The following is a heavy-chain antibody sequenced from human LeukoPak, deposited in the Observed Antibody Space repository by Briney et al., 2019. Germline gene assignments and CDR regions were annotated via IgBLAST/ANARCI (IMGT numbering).Heavy chain of an antibody. Sequence: GGSLRLSCAASGFTFNRYSMNWVRQAPGKGLEWVSGINWNGRNTAYADSVKGRFTISRDYAKNYMYLQMTSLRAEDSALYYCAREPVYSYYYMDVWGKGTTVTVSS. V-gene: IGHV3-20*04. CDR2: INWNGRNT. CDR1: GFTFNRYS. CDR3: AREPVYSYYYMDV. J-gene: IGHJ6*03. D-gene: IGHD2-8*01.